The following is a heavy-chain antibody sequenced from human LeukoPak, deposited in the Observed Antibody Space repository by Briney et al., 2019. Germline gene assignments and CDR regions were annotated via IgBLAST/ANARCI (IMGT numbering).Heavy chain of an antibody. J-gene: IGHJ4*02. CDR1: GFTFSSCA. CDR2: ISGSGSNT. D-gene: IGHD5-18*01. V-gene: IGHV3-23*01. CDR3: AKTPRGYTYVPDY. Sequence: GGSLRLSCAASGFTFSSCAMSWVRQAPGKGLEWVSTISGSGSNTYYADSVKGRFIISRDSSRDALYLQMHSLRADDTAVYFCAKTPRGYTYVPDYWGQGTLVTVSS.